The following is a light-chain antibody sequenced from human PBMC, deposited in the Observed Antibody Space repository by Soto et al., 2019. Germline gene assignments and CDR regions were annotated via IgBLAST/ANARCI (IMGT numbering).Light chain of an antibody. CDR1: QSVSSY. V-gene: IGKV3-11*01. J-gene: IGKJ1*01. Sequence: EIVLTQSPATLSLSPGERATLSCRASQSVSSYLAWYQQKPGQAPRLLIYDASNRATGIPARFSGSGSGTDFTLTISSLQPEDFATYYCQQHNSYPWTFGQGTKVDIK. CDR2: DAS. CDR3: QQHNSYPWT.